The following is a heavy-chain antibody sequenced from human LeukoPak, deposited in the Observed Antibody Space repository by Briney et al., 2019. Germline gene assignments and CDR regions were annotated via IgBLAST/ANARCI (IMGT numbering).Heavy chain of an antibody. Sequence: ASVKVSCKASGYTFTSYAMHWVRQAPGQRLEWMGWINAGNGNTKYSQEFQGRVTITRDTSASTAYMELSSLRSEDMAVYYCARGPTPYYDYVWGSYRFDAFDIWGQGTMVTVSS. J-gene: IGHJ3*02. CDR3: ARGPTPYYDYVWGSYRFDAFDI. D-gene: IGHD3-16*02. V-gene: IGHV1-3*03. CDR1: GYTFTSYA. CDR2: INAGNGNT.